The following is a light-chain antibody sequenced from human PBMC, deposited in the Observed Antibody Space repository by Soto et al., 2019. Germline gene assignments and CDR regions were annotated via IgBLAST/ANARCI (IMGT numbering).Light chain of an antibody. CDR3: QQSHTNPLT. J-gene: IGKJ4*01. Sequence: DIQLTQSPSSLSASVGDSVTISCRASQSISRYLNWYQQKPRKAPKLLIFSASGLQSGVPSRFSGGGYGTEFTLTISSLQLEDFATYYCQQSHTNPLTFGGGTKVEIK. CDR1: QSISRY. V-gene: IGKV1-39*01. CDR2: SAS.